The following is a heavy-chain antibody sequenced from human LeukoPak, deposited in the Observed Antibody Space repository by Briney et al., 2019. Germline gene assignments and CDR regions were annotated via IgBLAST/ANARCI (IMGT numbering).Heavy chain of an antibody. CDR3: ARGSVGYCSSTSCYQGRYYYYGMDV. Sequence: SETLSLTCTVSGGSISSGGYYWSWIRQHPGKGLEWIVYIYYSGSTYYNPSLKSRVTISVDTSKNQFSLKLSSVTAADTAVYYCARGSVGYCSSTSCYQGRYYYYGMDVWGQGTTVTVSS. CDR2: IYYSGST. CDR1: GGSISSGGYY. V-gene: IGHV4-31*03. J-gene: IGHJ6*02. D-gene: IGHD2-2*01.